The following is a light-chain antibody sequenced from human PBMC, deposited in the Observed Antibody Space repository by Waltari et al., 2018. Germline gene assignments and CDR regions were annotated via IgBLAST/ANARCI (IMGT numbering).Light chain of an antibody. V-gene: IGKV1-9*01. Sequence: IQLTQSPSSLSASVGDRFTITCRASQGISSYLAWYQQKPGKAPKLLIYSASSLQSGVPSRFGGSGSGTDFTLTIASLQPEDFATYYCQQVDDYPYTFGQGTKLEI. CDR2: SAS. J-gene: IGKJ2*01. CDR1: QGISSY. CDR3: QQVDDYPYT.